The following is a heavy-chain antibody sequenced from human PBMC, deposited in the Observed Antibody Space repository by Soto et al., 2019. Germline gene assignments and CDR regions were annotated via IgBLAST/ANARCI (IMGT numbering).Heavy chain of an antibody. CDR1: GCSILSSIFF. V-gene: IGHV4-39*01. J-gene: IGHJ6*02. D-gene: IGHD3-10*01. CDR3: ASPPPLWFVEPYYGMDV. Sequence: SESLSRSGPVSGCSILSSIFFWGLIRQPPGKGLEWIGSIYYSGSTYYNPSLKSRVTISVDTSKNQFSLKLSSVTAADTAVYYCASPPPLWFVEPYYGMDVWGQGTTV. CDR2: IYYSGST.